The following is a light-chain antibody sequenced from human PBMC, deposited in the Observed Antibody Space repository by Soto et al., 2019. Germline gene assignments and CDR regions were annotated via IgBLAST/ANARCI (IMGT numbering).Light chain of an antibody. Sequence: QSALTQPASVSGSPGQSITISCTGTNTDVGGYNRVSWYQQHPGKAPKMLIFEVFNRPSGISDRFSGSKSGNTASLTISGLLAEDEADYSCSSYTNTSTLVFGTGTKLTVL. J-gene: IGLJ1*01. CDR3: SSYTNTSTLV. CDR2: EVF. CDR1: NTDVGGYNR. V-gene: IGLV2-14*01.